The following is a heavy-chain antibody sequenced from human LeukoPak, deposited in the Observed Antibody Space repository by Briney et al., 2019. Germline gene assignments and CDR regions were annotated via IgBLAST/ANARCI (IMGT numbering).Heavy chain of an antibody. CDR2: IYTSGST. D-gene: IGHD6-13*01. Sequence: PSETLSLTCTVSGGSISSGSYYWSWIRQPAGKGLEWIGRIYTSGSTNYNPSLKSRVTISVDTSKNQFSLKLSSVTAADTAVYYCARYSSSWGIDYWGQGTLVTVSS. CDR3: ARYSSSWGIDY. V-gene: IGHV4-61*02. J-gene: IGHJ4*02. CDR1: GGSISSGSYY.